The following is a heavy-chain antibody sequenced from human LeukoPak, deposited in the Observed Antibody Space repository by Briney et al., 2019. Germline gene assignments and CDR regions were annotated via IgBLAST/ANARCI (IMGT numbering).Heavy chain of an antibody. CDR1: GYTFTGYY. V-gene: IGHV1-2*02. CDR2: INPNSGGT. D-gene: IGHD6-19*01. J-gene: IGHJ4*02. CDR3: AAWGSGWFHFDY. Sequence: ASVKVSCKASGYTFTGYYMHWLRQAARRGLEWVGWINPNSGGTNYAQKFQGRVTMTRDTSISTAYMELSRLRSDDTAVYYCAAWGSGWFHFDYWGQGTLVTVSS.